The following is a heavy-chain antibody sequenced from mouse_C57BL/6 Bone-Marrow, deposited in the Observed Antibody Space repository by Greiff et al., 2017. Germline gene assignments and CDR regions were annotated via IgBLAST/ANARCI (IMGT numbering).Heavy chain of an antibody. CDR3: TRSDYYGSSCVHWYFDV. J-gene: IGHJ1*03. Sequence: VQLQQSGPELVKPGASVKISCKASGYSFTGYYMNWVKQSPEQSLEWIGEINPSTGGTTYNQKFKGKATLTVAKSSSTAYMQLKSLTSEDSAVYYFTRSDYYGSSCVHWYFDVWGTGTTVTVSS. D-gene: IGHD1-1*01. CDR2: INPSTGGT. CDR1: GYSFTGYY. V-gene: IGHV1-42*01.